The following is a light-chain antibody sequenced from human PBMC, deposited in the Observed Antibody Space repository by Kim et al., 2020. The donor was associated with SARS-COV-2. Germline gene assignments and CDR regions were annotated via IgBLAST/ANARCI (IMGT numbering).Light chain of an antibody. V-gene: IGKV1-39*01. J-gene: IGKJ4*01. CDR2: AAS. CDR1: QNINNN. Sequence: ASVGDRVTIPCRPSQNINNNLNWYQQKSGKPPKLLIFAASNLQRGVPSWFSASGSGTNFTLTITSVQPEDFATYYCQQSYRTPLTFGGGTKVDIK. CDR3: QQSYRTPLT.